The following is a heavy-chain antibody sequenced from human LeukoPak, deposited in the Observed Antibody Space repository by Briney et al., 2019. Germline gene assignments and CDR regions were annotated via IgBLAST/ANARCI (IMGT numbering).Heavy chain of an antibody. CDR2: LSRISTTI. CDR1: GFTFSSYS. CDR3: ARDGRPLDY. J-gene: IGHJ4*02. Sequence: GGSLRLSCAASGFTFSSYSMSWVRQAPGKGLEWVSFLSRISTTIYYADSVKGRFTISRDNSKNSLYLQMNRLRDDDTAVYYCARDGRPLDYWGQGALVTVSS. V-gene: IGHV3-48*02.